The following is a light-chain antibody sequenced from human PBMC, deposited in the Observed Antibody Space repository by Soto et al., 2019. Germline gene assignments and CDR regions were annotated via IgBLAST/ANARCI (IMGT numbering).Light chain of an antibody. Sequence: QSALTQPASVSGSPGQSITISCTGTNSDVGGYNYVSWYQQHPGKAPKLMIYDVSNRPSGVSNRFSGSKSGNTASLTISGLQTEDEADYYFSSYTSSSTPVVFGGGTKLTVL. CDR2: DVS. V-gene: IGLV2-14*01. CDR1: NSDVGGYNY. CDR3: SSYTSSSTPVV. J-gene: IGLJ2*01.